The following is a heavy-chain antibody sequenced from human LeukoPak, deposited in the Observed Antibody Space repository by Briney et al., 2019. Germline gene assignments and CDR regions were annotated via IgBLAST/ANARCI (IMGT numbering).Heavy chain of an antibody. Sequence: SETLSLTCTVSGGSISSSSYYWGWIRQPPGKGLEWIGSIYYGGSTYYNPSLKGRVTISLDRSKSQFSLKLSSVTDADTAVYYCARGRGYCSSTSCYWAEDYYYYMDVWGKGTTVTVSS. V-gene: IGHV4-39*07. D-gene: IGHD2-2*01. CDR3: ARGRGYCSSTSCYWAEDYYYYMDV. CDR2: IYYGGST. J-gene: IGHJ6*03. CDR1: GGSISSSSYY.